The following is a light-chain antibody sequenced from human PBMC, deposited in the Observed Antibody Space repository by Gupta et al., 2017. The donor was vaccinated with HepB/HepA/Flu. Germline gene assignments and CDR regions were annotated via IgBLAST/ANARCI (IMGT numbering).Light chain of an antibody. CDR1: QRISSN. CDR3: QQDNTSIT. Sequence: EIVMTQSPDTMSVSTGERATRSCRASQRISSNLDWYQKKPGQAPRLIMYGASNRASGSPDRCSGGGSPXEFTRTXSRRQYEDFAVYYVQQDNTSITFGXGTKVEIK. J-gene: IGKJ4*01. CDR2: GAS. V-gene: IGKV3-15*01.